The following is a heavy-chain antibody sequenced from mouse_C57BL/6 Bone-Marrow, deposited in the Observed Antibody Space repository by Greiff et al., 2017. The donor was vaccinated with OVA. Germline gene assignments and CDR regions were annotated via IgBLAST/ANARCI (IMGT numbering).Heavy chain of an antibody. CDR3: TRLLDAMDY. CDR2: ISSGGDYI. J-gene: IGHJ4*01. D-gene: IGHD2-1*01. V-gene: IGHV5-9-1*02. Sequence: EVMLVESGEGLVKPGGSLKLSCAASGFTFSSYALSWVRQTPEKRLEWVAYISSGGDYIYYADTGKGRFTISRDNARNTLYLQMSSLKSEDTAMYYCTRLLDAMDYWGQGTSGTVSS. CDR1: GFTFSSYA.